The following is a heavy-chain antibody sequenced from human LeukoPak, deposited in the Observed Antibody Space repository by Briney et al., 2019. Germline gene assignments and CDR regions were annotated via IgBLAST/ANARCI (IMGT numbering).Heavy chain of an antibody. CDR2: INHSGST. V-gene: IGHV4-34*01. CDR3: ARHHNSGSYSFDY. D-gene: IGHD1-26*01. Sequence: SETLSLTCAVYGGSFSGYYWSWIRQPPGKGLEWIGEINHSGSTNYNPSLESRVTISVDTSKNQFSLKLSSVTAADTAVYYCARHHNSGSYSFDYWGQGTLVTVSS. CDR1: GGSFSGYY. J-gene: IGHJ4*02.